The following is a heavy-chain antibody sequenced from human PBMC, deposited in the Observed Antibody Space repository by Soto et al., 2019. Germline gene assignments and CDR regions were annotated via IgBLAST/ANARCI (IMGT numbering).Heavy chain of an antibody. CDR1: DGSFRGYY. CDR3: ARGGRGGPGQQLVRGIGY. D-gene: IGHD6-13*01. Sequence: SETLSLTSAVYDGSFRGYYWSWIRQPPGKGLEWIGEINHSGSTNYNPSLKSRVTISVDTSKNQFSLKLSSVTAADTAVYYCARGGRGGPGQQLVRGIGYWGQGTLVTVSS. CDR2: INHSGST. J-gene: IGHJ4*02. V-gene: IGHV4-34*01.